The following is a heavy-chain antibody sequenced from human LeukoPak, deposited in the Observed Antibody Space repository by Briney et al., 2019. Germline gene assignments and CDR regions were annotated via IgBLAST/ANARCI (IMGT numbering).Heavy chain of an antibody. V-gene: IGHV1-18*01. CDR2: ISAYNGNT. CDR3: AREGPHSSGWYGTFDY. J-gene: IGHJ4*02. CDR1: GYTFTSYG. D-gene: IGHD6-19*01. Sequence: ASVTVSCTASGYTFTSYGISWVRQAPGQGLEWMGWISAYNGNTNYAQKLQGRVTMTTDTSTSTAYMELRSLRSDDTAVYYCAREGPHSSGWYGTFDYWGQGTLVTVSS.